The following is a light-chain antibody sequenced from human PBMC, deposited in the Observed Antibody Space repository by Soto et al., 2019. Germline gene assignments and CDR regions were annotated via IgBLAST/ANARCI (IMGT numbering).Light chain of an antibody. CDR1: QSVSSSC. CDR2: GTS. V-gene: IGKV3-20*01. Sequence: EIVLTQSPGTLSLSPGERATLSCRASQSVSSSCLAWYQQKPGQAPWLLIYGTSSRATGITDRFSGSGSGTGFTLTISRLEPEDFAVYYWHQCGSSPLTFGGGTKVEIK. J-gene: IGKJ4*01. CDR3: HQCGSSPLT.